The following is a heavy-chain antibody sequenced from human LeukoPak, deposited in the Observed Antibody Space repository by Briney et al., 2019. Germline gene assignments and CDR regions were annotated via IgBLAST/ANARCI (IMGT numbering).Heavy chain of an antibody. V-gene: IGHV1-2*02. D-gene: IGHD6-13*01. J-gene: IGHJ3*02. CDR1: GYTFTGYY. Sequence: ASVKVPCKASGYTFTGYYMHWVRQAPGQGLEWMGWINPNSGGTNYAQKFQGRVTMTRDTSISTAYMELSRLRSDDTAVYYCARRPGIAAAGSAFDIWGQGTMVTVSS. CDR3: ARRPGIAAAGSAFDI. CDR2: INPNSGGT.